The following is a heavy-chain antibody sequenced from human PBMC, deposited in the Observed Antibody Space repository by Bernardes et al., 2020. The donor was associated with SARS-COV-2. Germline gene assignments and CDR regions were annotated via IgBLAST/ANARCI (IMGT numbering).Heavy chain of an antibody. CDR1: GFTFSSYD. Sequence: GGSLRLSCAASGFTFSSYDMHWVRQATGKGLEWVSAIATAGDTYYPGSVKGRFTISRENAKNSLYLQMNSLRAGDTAVYYCARGNYYGSGSYYSYYYYGMDVWGQGTTVTVSS. V-gene: IGHV3-13*01. CDR2: IATAGDT. D-gene: IGHD3-10*01. CDR3: ARGNYYGSGSYYSYYYYGMDV. J-gene: IGHJ6*02.